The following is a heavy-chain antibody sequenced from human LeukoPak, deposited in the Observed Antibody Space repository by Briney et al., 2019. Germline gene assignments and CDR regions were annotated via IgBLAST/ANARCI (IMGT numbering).Heavy chain of an antibody. CDR2: IYGDDET. Sequence: GGSLRLSCAASGFTITTNYMNWVRQAPGKGLEWVSVIYGDDETNYADSVKGRFTISRDNSKNTLYLQMNSLRADDTAVYYCARAISSSWGKYFDYWGQGTLVTVSS. D-gene: IGHD6-13*01. V-gene: IGHV3-53*01. CDR1: GFTITTNY. CDR3: ARAISSSWGKYFDY. J-gene: IGHJ4*02.